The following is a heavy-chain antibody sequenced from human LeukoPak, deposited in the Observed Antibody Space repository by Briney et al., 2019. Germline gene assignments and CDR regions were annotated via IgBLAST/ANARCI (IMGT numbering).Heavy chain of an antibody. CDR1: GYTFTSYY. V-gene: IGHV1-46*01. CDR2: INPSGGST. Sequence: ASVKVSCKASGYTFTSYYMHWVRQAPGQGLEWMGIINPSGGSTCYAQKFQGRVTMTRDTSISTAYMEMSRLRSDDTALYYCAGGITGGDYWGQGTLVTVSS. CDR3: AGGITGGDY. D-gene: IGHD1-14*01. J-gene: IGHJ4*02.